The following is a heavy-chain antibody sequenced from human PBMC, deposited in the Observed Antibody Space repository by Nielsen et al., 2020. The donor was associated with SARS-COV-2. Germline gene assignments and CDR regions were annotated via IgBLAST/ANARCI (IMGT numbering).Heavy chain of an antibody. CDR2: LILRGDT. V-gene: IGHV4-34*12. CDR1: GGPFTAYY. J-gene: IGHJ4*02. Sequence: SETLSLPCAASGGPFTAYYWSWIRQPPGKGLEWIGELILRGDTNTNPSLRSPVTVSRDTSKNKFSLKLSSVTAADTAVYYCAGGFYDSGGYNLVYWGQGTLVTVSS. CDR3: AGGFYDSGGYNLVY. D-gene: IGHD3-22*01.